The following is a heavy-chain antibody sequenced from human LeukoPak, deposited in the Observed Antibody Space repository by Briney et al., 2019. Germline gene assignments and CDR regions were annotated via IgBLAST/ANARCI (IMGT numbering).Heavy chain of an antibody. D-gene: IGHD2-21*01. CDR2: ISYDGSKK. J-gene: IGHJ2*01. CDR1: GFTFSSYA. Sequence: GGSLRLSCAASGFTFSSYAMHWVRQAPGKGLEWVAVISYDGSKKYFADSVKGRFTISRDNSKNTLYLQMNSLRAEDTAVYYCARGTVISGHWYFDLWGRGTLVTVSS. CDR3: ARGTVISGHWYFDL. V-gene: IGHV3-30-3*01.